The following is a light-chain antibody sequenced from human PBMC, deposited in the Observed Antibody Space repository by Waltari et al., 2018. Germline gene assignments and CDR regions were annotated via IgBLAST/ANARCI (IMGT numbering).Light chain of an antibody. Sequence: IQLTQSPSSLSASVGDRVTITCRASQGISSYLAWYQQKPGKAPKLLIYTASTLQSGLPSRFSGSGAGTDFTLTISSLQPEDFATDYCQQVYSSPLTFGQGTRLEIK. V-gene: IGKV1-9*01. J-gene: IGKJ5*01. CDR2: TAS. CDR1: QGISSY. CDR3: QQVYSSPLT.